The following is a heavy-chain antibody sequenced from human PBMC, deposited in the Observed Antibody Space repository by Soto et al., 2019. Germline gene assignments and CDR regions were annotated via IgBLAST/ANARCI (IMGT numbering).Heavy chain of an antibody. D-gene: IGHD2-15*01. CDR1: GGSVSSRSYF. CDR3: ARQRVVPATPTNWFDP. J-gene: IGHJ5*02. V-gene: IGHV4-39*01. Sequence: QVQVQESGPGLVKPSDTLSLTCTVSGGSVSSRSYFWGWIRQSPGKGLEWIGTIYYTGSTYYIPSLKSRVPFSVDTSSNHFSLKLTPVTASDTALYYCARQRVVPATPTNWFDPWGQGTLVTVSS. CDR2: IYYTGST.